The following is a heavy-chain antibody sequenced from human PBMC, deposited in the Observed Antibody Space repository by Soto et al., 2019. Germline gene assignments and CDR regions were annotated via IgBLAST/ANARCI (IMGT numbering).Heavy chain of an antibody. Sequence: QVQLVQSGAEVKKPGSSVTVSCKASGGTFGNSAISWVRQAPGQGLEWMGGIIPIFSTPDYAQKFQGRVTITADESTSTAYMELTSLRSEDTAVYYCARVMATMSWGQGTLVTVSS. CDR1: GGTFGNSA. CDR3: ARVMATMS. V-gene: IGHV1-69*12. D-gene: IGHD5-12*01. CDR2: IIPIFSTP. J-gene: IGHJ5*02.